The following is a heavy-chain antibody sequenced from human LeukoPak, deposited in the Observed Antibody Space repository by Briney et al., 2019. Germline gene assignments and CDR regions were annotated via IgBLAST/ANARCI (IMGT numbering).Heavy chain of an antibody. D-gene: IGHD6-6*01. J-gene: IGHJ4*02. CDR3: ARRSSSSGVVDY. CDR1: GCLFTSYW. V-gene: IGHV5-51*01. CDR2: INPGDSDT. Sequence: GGSLKISCQGSGCLFTSYWIGGVRQLPGKGLAGMGIINPGDSDTKYSPSFQGQVTISAGKSISTAYLQWSSLKASDTAMYYCARRSSSSGVVDYWGQGTLVTVSS.